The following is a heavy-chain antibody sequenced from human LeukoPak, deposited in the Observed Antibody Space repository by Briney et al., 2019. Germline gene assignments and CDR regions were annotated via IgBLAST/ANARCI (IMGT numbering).Heavy chain of an antibody. V-gene: IGHV4-39*01. D-gene: IGHD3-22*01. CDR3: VRFYDSCDY. CDR1: GGSISSSSYY. Sequence: SETLSLTCTVSGGSISSSSYYWGWIRQPPGKGLEWIGSIYHSGSTYHNPSLKSRVTISVDTSKNQFSLKLSSVTAADTAVYYSVRFYDSCDYWGQGTLVTVSS. CDR2: IYHSGST. J-gene: IGHJ4*02.